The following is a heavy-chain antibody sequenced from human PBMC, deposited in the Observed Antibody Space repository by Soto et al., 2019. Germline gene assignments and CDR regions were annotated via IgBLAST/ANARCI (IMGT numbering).Heavy chain of an antibody. CDR2: IYWNDDK. D-gene: IGHD1-20*01. Sequence: SGPTLVNPTQTLTLTCTFSGFSLTTSGVGVGWIRQPPGKALEWLALIYWNDDKRYSPSLRGRLTITKDTSKNQVVLAMTNMDPVDTATYYCAHHTITPETTWFDPWGLGTLVTVSS. V-gene: IGHV2-5*01. J-gene: IGHJ5*02. CDR3: AHHTITPETTWFDP. CDR1: GFSLTTSGVG.